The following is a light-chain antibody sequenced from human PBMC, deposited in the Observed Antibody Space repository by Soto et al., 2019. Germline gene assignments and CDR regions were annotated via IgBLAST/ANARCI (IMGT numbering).Light chain of an antibody. Sequence: EIVMTQSPATLSVSPGESATLSCRAGQSISTLLAWYRQKPGQAPSLLISDASKRATGVPARFSGSGSGTDFTLTITSLEPDDFVVYYCLHRSDWPPGNTFGHGTRLEIK. CDR1: QSISTL. CDR3: LHRSDWPPGNT. V-gene: IGKV3-11*01. J-gene: IGKJ5*01. CDR2: DAS.